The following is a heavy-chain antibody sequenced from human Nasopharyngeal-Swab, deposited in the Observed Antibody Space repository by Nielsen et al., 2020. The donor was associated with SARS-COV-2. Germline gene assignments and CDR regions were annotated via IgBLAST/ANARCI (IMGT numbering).Heavy chain of an antibody. D-gene: IGHD3-22*01. CDR2: IKQDGSGK. CDR3: ASLTYYYDSSGLDY. J-gene: IGHJ4*02. Sequence: GGPLKLSCAASGSTFSSYWMSWFPQAPGKGLEWVANIKQDGSGKYYVDSVKGRFPISRDNAKNSLYLQMNSLRAEDTAVYYCASLTYYYDSSGLDYWGQGTLVTVSS. CDR1: GSTFSSYW. V-gene: IGHV3-7*01.